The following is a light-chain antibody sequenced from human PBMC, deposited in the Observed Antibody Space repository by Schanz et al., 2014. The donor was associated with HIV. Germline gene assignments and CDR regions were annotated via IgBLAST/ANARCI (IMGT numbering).Light chain of an antibody. Sequence: DIQMTQSPSSVSASVGDRVTLTCRANRDIGTWLAWYLQKPGRAPKLLIYDASNLETGVPSRFSGSGSGTEFTLTISSLQPDDFATYYCQQYKDNSLHTFGQGTKVEIK. CDR2: DAS. CDR1: RDIGTW. J-gene: IGKJ2*01. CDR3: QQYKDNSLHT. V-gene: IGKV1-5*01.